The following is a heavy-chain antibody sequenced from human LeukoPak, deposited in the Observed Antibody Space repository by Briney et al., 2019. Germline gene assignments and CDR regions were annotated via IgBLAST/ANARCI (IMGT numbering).Heavy chain of an antibody. CDR3: AKDIKVYYDSSGSAFDY. CDR2: ISWNSGTI. D-gene: IGHD3-22*01. CDR1: GFTFDDYA. J-gene: IGHJ4*02. V-gene: IGHV3-9*01. Sequence: GGSLRLSCAASGFTFDDYAMHWVRQAPGKGLEWVSGISWNSGTIGYADSVKGRFTISRDNAKNSLYLQMNSLRAKDTALYYCAKDIKVYYDSSGSAFDYWGQGTLVTVSS.